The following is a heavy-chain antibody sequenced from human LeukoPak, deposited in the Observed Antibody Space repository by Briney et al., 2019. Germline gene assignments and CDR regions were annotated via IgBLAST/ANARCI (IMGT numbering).Heavy chain of an antibody. CDR3: AREGGYDILTGYSPSSYYYYGMDV. Sequence: ASVKVSCKASGYTFTSYDINWVRQATGQGLEWMGWMNPNSGNTGYAQKFQGGVTITRNTSISTAYMELSRLRSDDTAVYYCAREGGYDILTGYSPSSYYYYGMDVWGQGTTVTVSS. CDR2: MNPNSGNT. D-gene: IGHD3-9*01. J-gene: IGHJ6*02. CDR1: GYTFTSYD. V-gene: IGHV1-8*03.